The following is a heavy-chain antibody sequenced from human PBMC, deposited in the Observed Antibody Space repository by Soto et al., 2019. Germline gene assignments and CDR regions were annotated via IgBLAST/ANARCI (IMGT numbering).Heavy chain of an antibody. CDR1: GGSISSYY. Sequence: QVQLQESGPGLVKPSETLSLTCTVSGGSISSYYWSWIRQPPGKGLEWIGYIYYSGSTNYNPSLMSRVSISVDTSKTQFSLRLSSVTAADTAVYYCARLVEVADLFDYWGQGTLVTVSS. D-gene: IGHD2-2*01. V-gene: IGHV4-59*08. CDR3: ARLVEVADLFDY. J-gene: IGHJ4*02. CDR2: IYYSGST.